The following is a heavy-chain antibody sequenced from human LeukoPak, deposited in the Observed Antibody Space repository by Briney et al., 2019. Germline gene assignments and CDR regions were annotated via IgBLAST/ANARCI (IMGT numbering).Heavy chain of an antibody. V-gene: IGHV3-23*01. CDR3: AKGVGLRYFDWLLGGGQFDY. Sequence: GGSLRLSCAVSGFTFSSYAMSWVRQAPGKGLEWVSAISGSGGSTYYADSVKGRFTISRDNSKNTLYLQMNSLRAEDTAVYYCAKGVGLRYFDWLLGGGQFDYWGQGTLVTVSS. D-gene: IGHD3-9*01. CDR2: ISGSGGST. CDR1: GFTFSSYA. J-gene: IGHJ4*02.